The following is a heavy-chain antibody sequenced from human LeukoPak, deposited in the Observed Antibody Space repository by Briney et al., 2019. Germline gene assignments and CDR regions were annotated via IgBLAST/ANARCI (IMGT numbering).Heavy chain of an antibody. CDR1: GFTFSSYA. J-gene: IGHJ4*02. Sequence: GGSLRLSCAASGFTFSSYAMSWVRQAPGKGLEWVSAISGSGGSTYYADSVKGRFTISRDNSKNTLYLQMNSLRAEDTAVYYCAKDMDDYVWGCYRTLDYWGQGTLVTVSS. V-gene: IGHV3-23*01. D-gene: IGHD3-16*02. CDR2: ISGSGGST. CDR3: AKDMDDYVWGCYRTLDY.